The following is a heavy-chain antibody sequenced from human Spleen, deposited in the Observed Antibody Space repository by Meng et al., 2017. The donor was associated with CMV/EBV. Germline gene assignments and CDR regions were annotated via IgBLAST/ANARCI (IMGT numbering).Heavy chain of an antibody. CDR3: ASRLRGPNDS. CDR2: IYYNGDT. V-gene: IGHV4-61*01. D-gene: IGHD3-10*01. J-gene: IGHJ5*01. Sequence: SETLSLTCTVSGGSVTSGSYYWTWIRQPPGKGLEWIGYIYYNGDTNYNPSLNGRVTISVDSSKNQFSLRLSSVTAADTAVYYCASRLRGPNDSWGQGTLVTVSS. CDR1: GGSVTSGSYY.